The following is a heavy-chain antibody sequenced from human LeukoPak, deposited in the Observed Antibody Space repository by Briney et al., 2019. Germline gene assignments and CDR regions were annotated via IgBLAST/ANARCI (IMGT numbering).Heavy chain of an antibody. Sequence: ASVKVSCKASNYTFTNCGITWVRQAPGQGLEWMGWISASNGNTNYAQKLQGRVTMTTDTSTSTAYMELRSLRSDDTAVYYCARGGLTGDQDYYYYLYMDVWGKGTTVTVSS. D-gene: IGHD7-27*01. CDR3: ARGGLTGDQDYYYYLYMDV. CDR2: ISASNGNT. J-gene: IGHJ6*03. CDR1: NYTFTNCG. V-gene: IGHV1-18*01.